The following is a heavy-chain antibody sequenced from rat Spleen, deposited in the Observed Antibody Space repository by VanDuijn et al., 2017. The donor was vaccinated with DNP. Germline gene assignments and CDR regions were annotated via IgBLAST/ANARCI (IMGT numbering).Heavy chain of an antibody. Sequence: EVQLVESGGGLVQPGRSLKLSCAASGFTFSDYAMAWVRQSPKKGLEWVAAIFYDDSRTYYRDSVKGRFTISRDDATSTLYLQMDSLRSEDTATYYCTRGGTYYFDYWGQGVMVTVSS. CDR3: TRGGTYYFDY. CDR2: IFYDDSRT. J-gene: IGHJ2*01. CDR1: GFTFSDYA. V-gene: IGHV5-17*01.